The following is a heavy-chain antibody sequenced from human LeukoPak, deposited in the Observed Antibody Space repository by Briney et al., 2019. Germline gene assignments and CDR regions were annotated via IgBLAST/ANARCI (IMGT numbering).Heavy chain of an antibody. J-gene: IGHJ4*02. CDR2: IKQDGSKK. V-gene: IGHV3-7*01. CDR1: GFPFSSYW. CDR3: ARSATVADYFDY. Sequence: GGSLRLSCVASGFPFSSYWMTWVRQAPGKGLEWVANIKQDGSKKSYVDSVKGRFTISRDNAKNSLYLQMNSLRAEDTAVYYCARSATVADYFDYWGQGTLVTVSS. D-gene: IGHD6-19*01.